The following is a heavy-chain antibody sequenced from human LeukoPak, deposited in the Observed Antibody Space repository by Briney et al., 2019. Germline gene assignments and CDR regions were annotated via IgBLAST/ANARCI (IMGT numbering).Heavy chain of an antibody. CDR3: VRSLDY. V-gene: IGHV3-23*01. CDR2: IAGSDGFT. J-gene: IGHJ4*02. CDR1: GFPFSSYA. Sequence: HPGGSLRLSCAASGFPFSSYAMNWVRQAPGKGLEWASVIAGSDGFTQYADSVKGRFTISRDNSKNTVYLQMNRLRVEDTALYYCVRSLDYWGQGTLVTVSS.